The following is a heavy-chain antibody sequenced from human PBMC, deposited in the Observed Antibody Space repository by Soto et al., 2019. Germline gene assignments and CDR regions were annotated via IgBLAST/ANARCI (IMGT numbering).Heavy chain of an antibody. CDR3: GRGNGTCCYLIDY. D-gene: IGHD1-1*01. CDR2: LSYDERNE. CDR1: GFIFSDYA. Sequence: QVQLMESGGGVVQPGRSLGLSCTGAGFIFSDYAFHWVRQAPGKGLEWVALLSYDERNEKYATSLKGCFTISRDNSKNILYLQMNSMRPEDTAVYYCGRGNGTCCYLIDYWGQGTLVTVSS. J-gene: IGHJ4*02. V-gene: IGHV3-30*01.